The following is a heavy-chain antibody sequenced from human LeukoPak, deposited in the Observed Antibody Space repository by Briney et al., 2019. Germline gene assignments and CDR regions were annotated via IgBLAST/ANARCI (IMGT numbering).Heavy chain of an antibody. Sequence: PLQTLSLTCTVSGGSISSGDYYWSWIRQPPGKGLEWIGYIYYSGSTYYNPSLKSRVTISVDTSKNQFSLKLSSVTAADTAVYYCARVCKAEVVVVPAAILAFDIWGQGTMVTVSS. D-gene: IGHD2-2*02. V-gene: IGHV4-30-4*08. CDR2: IYYSGST. J-gene: IGHJ3*02. CDR3: ARVCKAEVVVVPAAILAFDI. CDR1: GGSISSGDYY.